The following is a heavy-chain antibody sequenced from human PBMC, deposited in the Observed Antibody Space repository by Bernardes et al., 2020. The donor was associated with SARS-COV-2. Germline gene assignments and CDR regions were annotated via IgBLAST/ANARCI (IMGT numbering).Heavy chain of an antibody. CDR1: GGSFSGYY. CDR2: INHSGST. D-gene: IGHD3-10*01. V-gene: IGHV4-34*01. Sequence: SETLSLTCAVYGGSFSGYYWSWIRQPPGKGLEWIGEINHSGSTNYNPSLKSRVTISVDTSKNQFSLKLSSVTAADTAVYYCARGRRDRLLWFGEWGIDVWGQGTTVTVSS. J-gene: IGHJ6*02. CDR3: ARGRRDRLLWFGEWGIDV.